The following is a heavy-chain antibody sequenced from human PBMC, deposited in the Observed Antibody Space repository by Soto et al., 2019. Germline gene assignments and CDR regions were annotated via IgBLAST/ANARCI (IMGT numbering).Heavy chain of an antibody. CDR3: ARYKSKTGDTALVPIDF. V-gene: IGHV3-30-3*01. D-gene: IGHD5-18*01. CDR2: ISYDGSDK. CDR1: GFNFSHYA. Sequence: QVQLVESGGGVVQPGRSLRLSCAASGFNFSHYAMHWVRQAPGKGLEWVAVISYDGSDKYNADSVKGRFTISRDNSRNTLYLQMNSLRAEDTAVYYCARYKSKTGDTALVPIDFWGQGTLVTVSS. J-gene: IGHJ4*02.